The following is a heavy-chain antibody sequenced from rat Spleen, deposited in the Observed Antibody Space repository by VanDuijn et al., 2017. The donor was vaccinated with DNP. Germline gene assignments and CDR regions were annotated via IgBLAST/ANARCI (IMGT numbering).Heavy chain of an antibody. J-gene: IGHJ4*01. CDR3: TRRLPGYKRGAMDA. CDR1: GFSFSDYY. Sequence: EVQLVESGGGLVQPGRSLKLSCAASGFSFSDYYMAWVRQAPTKGLQWVAYIRYDGGSTYYGDSVKGRFTISRDNAKTTLYLQLNSLRSEDTATYYCTRRLPGYKRGAMDAWGQG. V-gene: IGHV5-20*01. CDR2: IRYDGGST. D-gene: IGHD1-4*01.